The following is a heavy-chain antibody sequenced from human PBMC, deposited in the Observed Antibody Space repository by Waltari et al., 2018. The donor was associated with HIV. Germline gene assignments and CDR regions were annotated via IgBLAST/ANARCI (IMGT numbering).Heavy chain of an antibody. CDR3: ASRGGSYVGDFDY. CDR1: GYTFTSYY. J-gene: IGHJ4*02. D-gene: IGHD1-26*01. V-gene: IGHV1-46*01. CDR2: INPSGGST. Sequence: QVQLVQSGAEVKKPGASVKVSCKAAGYTFTSYYMHWVRQAPGQGLEWMGIINPSGGSTSYAQKFQGRVTMTRDTSTSTVYMELSSLRSEDTAVYYCASRGGSYVGDFDYWGQGTLVTVSS.